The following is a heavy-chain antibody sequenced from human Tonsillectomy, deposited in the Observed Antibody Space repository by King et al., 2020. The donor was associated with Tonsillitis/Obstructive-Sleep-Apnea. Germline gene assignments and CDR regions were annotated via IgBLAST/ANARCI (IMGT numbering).Heavy chain of an antibody. CDR3: ARATSQAEKYSSFYYSYMDV. CDR1: GGSISSYY. V-gene: IGHV4-59*01. CDR2: IYYSGST. J-gene: IGHJ6*03. Sequence: VQLQESGPGLVKPSETLSLTCTVSGGSISSYYWSWIRQPPGKGLEWIGYIYYSGSTNYNPSLKSRVTISVDTSKNQFSLKLSSVTAADTAVYYCARATSQAEKYSSFYYSYMDVWGKGTPVTVSS. D-gene: IGHD6-19*01.